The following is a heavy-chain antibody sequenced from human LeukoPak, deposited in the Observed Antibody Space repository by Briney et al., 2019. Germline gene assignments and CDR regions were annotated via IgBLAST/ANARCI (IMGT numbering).Heavy chain of an antibody. CDR3: ARAKPKNMVRGLIMRRESRYYFDY. Sequence: GGSLRLSCAASQFTFSSYAMSWVRQAPGKGLEWVSSISGSGGSTYYADSVKGRFTISRDNSKSTLYIQMNSLRAEDTAVYYCARAKPKNMVRGLIMRRESRYYFDYWGQGTLVTVSS. D-gene: IGHD3-10*01. CDR2: ISGSGGST. V-gene: IGHV3-23*01. J-gene: IGHJ4*02. CDR1: QFTFSSYA.